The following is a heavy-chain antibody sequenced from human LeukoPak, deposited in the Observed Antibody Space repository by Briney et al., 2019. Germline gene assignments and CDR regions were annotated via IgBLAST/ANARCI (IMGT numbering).Heavy chain of an antibody. CDR2: IKQDGSEK. V-gene: IGHV3-7*01. D-gene: IGHD6-19*01. Sequence: GGSLRLSCAGSGFTFSSYWMSWVRQAPGKGLEWVANIKQDGSEKYYVDSVKDRFTISRDNAKNSLYLQMNSLRAEDTAVYYCASASVAGTGGDYWGQGTLVTVSS. J-gene: IGHJ4*02. CDR1: GFTFSSYW. CDR3: ASASVAGTGGDY.